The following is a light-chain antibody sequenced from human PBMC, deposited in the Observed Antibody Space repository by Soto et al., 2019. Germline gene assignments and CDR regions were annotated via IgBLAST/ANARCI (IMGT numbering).Light chain of an antibody. CDR3: QQRSNWPPEIT. Sequence: VLTQSPCTLSLSPGERATLSCSAVQSVNSGYIAWYQVKPCQSPRLLIYDASNRATGIPTRFSGSGSGTDFTITISSLEPEDFAVYYCQQRSNWPPEITFGQGTRLEI. J-gene: IGKJ5*01. CDR1: QSVNSGY. CDR2: DAS. V-gene: IGKV3-11*01.